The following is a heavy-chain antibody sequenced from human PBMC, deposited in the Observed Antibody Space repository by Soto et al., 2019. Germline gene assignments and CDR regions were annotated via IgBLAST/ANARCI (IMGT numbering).Heavy chain of an antibody. CDR3: TTGILTGALRHYYDSSGSLDY. CDR1: GFTFSNAW. D-gene: IGHD3-22*01. J-gene: IGHJ4*02. CDR2: IKSKTDGGTT. Sequence: GGSLRLSCAASGFTFSNAWMNWVRQAPGKGLEWVGRIKSKTDGGTTDYAAPVKGRFTISRDDSKNTLYLQMNSLKTEDTAVYYCTTGILTGALRHYYDSSGSLDYWGQGTLVTVSS. V-gene: IGHV3-15*07.